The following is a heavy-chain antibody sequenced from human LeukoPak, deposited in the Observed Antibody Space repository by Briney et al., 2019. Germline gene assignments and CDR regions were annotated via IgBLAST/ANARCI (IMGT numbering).Heavy chain of an antibody. Sequence: PSETLSLTCTVSGGSISSSSYYWGWIRQPPGKGLEWIGSIYYSGSTYYNPSLKSRVTISVDTSKNQFSLKLSSVTAADTAVYYCANDLTGTDAFDIWGQGTMVTVSS. D-gene: IGHD1-20*01. CDR2: IYYSGST. CDR3: ANDLTGTDAFDI. J-gene: IGHJ3*02. V-gene: IGHV4-39*07. CDR1: GGSISSSSYY.